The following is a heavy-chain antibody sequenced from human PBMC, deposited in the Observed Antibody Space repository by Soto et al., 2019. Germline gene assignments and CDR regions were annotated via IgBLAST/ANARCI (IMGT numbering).Heavy chain of an antibody. V-gene: IGHV3-23*01. CDR3: VKGKYYASGTYYNNLDY. CDR2: ITASGGDT. J-gene: IGHJ4*02. D-gene: IGHD3-10*01. Sequence: XGSLRLSCLASGVTFSSYAMSWVRQAPGKGLEWVSGITASGGDTYYADSVKGRFTVSRDNSKNTVYVQMNSLRAEDTAVYYCVKGKYYASGTYYNNLDYWGQGTVVTVSS. CDR1: GVTFSSYA.